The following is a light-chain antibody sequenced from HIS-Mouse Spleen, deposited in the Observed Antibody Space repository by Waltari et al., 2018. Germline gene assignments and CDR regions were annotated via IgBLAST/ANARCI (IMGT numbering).Light chain of an antibody. J-gene: IGLJ2*01. CDR1: KLGHKY. CDR2: QVS. CDR3: QAWDSSTANVV. Sequence: SYDLTQPPSASVSPGQPASITGSGDKLGHKYASWYQQKPGQSPVLVIYQVSKRPSGIPERFSGSNSGNTATLTISGTQAMDEADYYCQAWDSSTANVVFGGGTKLTVL. V-gene: IGLV3-1*01.